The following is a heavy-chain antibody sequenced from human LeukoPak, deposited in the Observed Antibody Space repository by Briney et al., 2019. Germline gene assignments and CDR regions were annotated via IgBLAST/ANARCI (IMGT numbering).Heavy chain of an antibody. J-gene: IGHJ4*02. V-gene: IGHV3-30*03. CDR2: ISYDGSGK. CDR1: GFTFSSYA. CDR3: ARDHYLQTGNYFDD. Sequence: PGRSLRLSCAASGFTFSSYAMHWVRQAPGKGLEWVAVISYDGSGKYYADSVKGRFTISRDNSKNTLYLQMNSLRAEDTAVYYCARDHYLQTGNYFDDWGQGTLVTVSS. D-gene: IGHD7-27*01.